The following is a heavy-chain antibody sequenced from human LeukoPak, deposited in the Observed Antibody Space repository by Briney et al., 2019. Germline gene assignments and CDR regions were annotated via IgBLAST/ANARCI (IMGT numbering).Heavy chain of an antibody. CDR1: GGSISSGSYY. CDR2: IYHSGNT. Sequence: PSETLSLTCTVSGGSISSGSYYCGWIRQPPGKGLEWIGSIYHSGNTYYNPSLKSRVTISVDTSKNQFSLKLSSVTAADTAVYYCARGPRVVTTIYNWFDPWGQGTLVTVSS. CDR3: ARGPRVVTTIYNWFDP. J-gene: IGHJ5*02. D-gene: IGHD5-12*01. V-gene: IGHV4-39*07.